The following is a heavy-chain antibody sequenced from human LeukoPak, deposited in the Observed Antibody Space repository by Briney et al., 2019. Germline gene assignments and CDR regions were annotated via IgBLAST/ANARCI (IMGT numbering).Heavy chain of an antibody. CDR3: ASGRPVGIAAAASNWFDP. Sequence: SETLSRTCTVSGGSIRSSSYYWGWIRQPPGKGLERIGSIYYSGSTYYNPSLKSRVTISVDTSKTQFSLKLSSVTAADTAVYYCASGRPVGIAAAASNWFDPWGQGTLVTVSS. CDR1: GGSIRSSSYY. D-gene: IGHD6-13*01. J-gene: IGHJ5*02. CDR2: IYYSGST. V-gene: IGHV4-39*01.